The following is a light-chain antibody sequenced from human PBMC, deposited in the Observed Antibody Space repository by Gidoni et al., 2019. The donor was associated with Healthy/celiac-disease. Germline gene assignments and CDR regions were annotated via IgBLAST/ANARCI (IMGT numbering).Light chain of an antibody. CDR1: QSVRSY. V-gene: IGKV3-11*01. J-gene: IGKJ3*01. CDR2: EAS. CDR3: QQRSNWPGT. Sequence: IVLTQSPPTLSLSPGERATLSSRSSQSVRSYLAWSQQKPGQAPRLLIYEASNRATGIPARGSGSGSGTECTLKISSREPEDFAGDYCQQRSNWPGTFGPGTKVDIK.